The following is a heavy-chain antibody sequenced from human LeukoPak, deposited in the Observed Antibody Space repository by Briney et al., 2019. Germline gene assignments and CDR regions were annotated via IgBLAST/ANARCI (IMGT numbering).Heavy chain of an antibody. J-gene: IGHJ4*02. Sequence: GGSLRLSCEASGFTLSTYWMNWVRQVPGKGLDWVANINPDGSGKRYLDSVKGRFTIARDNADNSLSLQMNSLRAEDTAVYYCASWGAGGNSWGQGTLVTVSS. V-gene: IGHV3-7*01. CDR3: ASWGAGGNS. CDR1: GFTLSTYW. CDR2: INPDGSGK. D-gene: IGHD3-16*01.